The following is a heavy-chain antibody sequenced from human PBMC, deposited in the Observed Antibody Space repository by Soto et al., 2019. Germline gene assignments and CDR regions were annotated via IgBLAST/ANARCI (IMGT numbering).Heavy chain of an antibody. J-gene: IGHJ4*02. CDR3: ARAVGYYDSSGYYEDY. CDR2: ISYDGSNK. V-gene: IGHV3-30-3*01. CDR1: GFTFSSYA. D-gene: IGHD3-22*01. Sequence: QVQLVESGGGVVQPGRSLRLSCAASGFTFSSYAMHWVRQAPGKGLEWVAVISYDGSNKYYADSVKGRFTISRDNSKTTLYLRMNSLRAEDTAVYYCARAVGYYDSSGYYEDYWGQGTLVTVSS.